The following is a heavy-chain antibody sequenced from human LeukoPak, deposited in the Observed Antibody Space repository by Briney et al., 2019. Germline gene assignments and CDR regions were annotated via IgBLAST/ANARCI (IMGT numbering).Heavy chain of an antibody. Sequence: PSETLSLTCTVSGYSISSGYYWGWIRQPPGKGLEWIGSIYHSGSTYYNPSLKSRVTISVDTSKNQFSLKLSSVTAADTAVYYCARLASVFPNWFDPWGQGTLVTVSS. CDR2: IYHSGST. V-gene: IGHV4-38-2*02. CDR3: ARLASVFPNWFDP. D-gene: IGHD2-8*01. CDR1: GYSISSGYY. J-gene: IGHJ5*02.